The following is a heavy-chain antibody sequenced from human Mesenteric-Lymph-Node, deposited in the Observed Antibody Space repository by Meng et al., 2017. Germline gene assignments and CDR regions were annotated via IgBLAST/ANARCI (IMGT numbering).Heavy chain of an antibody. CDR2: VYHSGST. CDR3: ARDTASFDY. CDR1: GYSISSGYY. J-gene: IGHJ4*02. V-gene: IGHV4-38-2*02. Sequence: SETLSLTCTVSGYSISSGYYWGWIRQPPGKGLEWIGSVYHSGSTYYNPSLKSRVIISVDTSKNQFSLKLSSVTAADTAVYFCARDTASFDYWGQGTLVTVS.